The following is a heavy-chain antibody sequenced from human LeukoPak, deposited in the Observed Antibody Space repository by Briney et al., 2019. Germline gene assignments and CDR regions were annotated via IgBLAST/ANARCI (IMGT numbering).Heavy chain of an antibody. J-gene: IGHJ3*02. V-gene: IGHV4-59*08. D-gene: IGHD4-17*01. CDR1: GGSISSYY. Sequence: SETLSLTCTVSGGSISSYYWSWIRQPPGKGLEWIGYIYDSGSTNYNPSLKSRVTISVDTSKNQFSLKLSSVTAADTAVYYCARRDTDYGDYVEGAGDAFDIWGQGTMVTVSS. CDR3: ARRDTDYGDYVEGAGDAFDI. CDR2: IYDSGST.